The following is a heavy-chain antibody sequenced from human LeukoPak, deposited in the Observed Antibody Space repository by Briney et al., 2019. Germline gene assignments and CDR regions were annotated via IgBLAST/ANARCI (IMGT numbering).Heavy chain of an antibody. CDR2: IVSNGDST. CDR1: RFTISSYG. Sequence: QTGGSLRLSCSASRFTISSYGMDWDRQAPGKGLEYVSAIVSNGDSTYYADSVKGRFTISRDNAKNTLYPKMSSLRPDDTAVYYCVKTGWYHDACGYSYYYGMDVWGQGTTVTVSS. CDR3: VKTGWYHDACGYSYYYGMDV. D-gene: IGHD3-22*01. J-gene: IGHJ6*02. V-gene: IGHV3-64D*09.